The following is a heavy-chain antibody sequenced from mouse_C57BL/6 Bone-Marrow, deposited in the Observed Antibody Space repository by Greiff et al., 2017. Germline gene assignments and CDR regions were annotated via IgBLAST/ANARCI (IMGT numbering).Heavy chain of an antibody. D-gene: IGHD2-4*01. CDR1: GYTFTGYW. CDR3: ARERLRDY. CDR2: ILPGSGST. Sequence: VQLQQSGAELMKPGASVKLSCKATGYTFTGYWIEWVKQRPGHGLEWIGEILPGSGSTNYNEKFKGKATLTADKSSSTAYMELRSLTSEDSAVYFCARERLRDYWGQGTTLTVSS. J-gene: IGHJ2*01. V-gene: IGHV1-9*01.